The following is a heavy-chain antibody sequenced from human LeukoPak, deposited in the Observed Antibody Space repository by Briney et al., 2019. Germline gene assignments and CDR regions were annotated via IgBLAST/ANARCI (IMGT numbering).Heavy chain of an antibody. J-gene: IGHJ4*02. V-gene: IGHV4-39*01. Sequence: SETLSLTCTVSGGSISSSSYYWGWIRQPPGKGLERIGSIYYSGSTHYNPSLKSRVTISVDTSKKQFSLRLSSVTAADTAVYYCARLSLGSGYYFDYWGQGTLVTVSS. CDR2: IYYSGST. D-gene: IGHD3-3*01. CDR1: GGSISSSSYY. CDR3: ARLSLGSGYYFDY.